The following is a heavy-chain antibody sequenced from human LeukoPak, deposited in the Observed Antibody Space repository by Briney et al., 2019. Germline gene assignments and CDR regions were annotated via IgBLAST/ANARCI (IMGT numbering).Heavy chain of an antibody. J-gene: IGHJ4*02. CDR2: ISAYNGNT. Sequence: ASVKVSCKASGYTFTSYGISWVRQAPGQGLEWMGWISAYNGNTNYAQKLQGRVTMTTDTSTSTAYMELRSLRPDDTAVYYCARDRGYYDSSGYYYFDYWGQGTLVTVSS. D-gene: IGHD3-22*01. CDR1: GYTFTSYG. V-gene: IGHV1-18*01. CDR3: ARDRGYYDSSGYYYFDY.